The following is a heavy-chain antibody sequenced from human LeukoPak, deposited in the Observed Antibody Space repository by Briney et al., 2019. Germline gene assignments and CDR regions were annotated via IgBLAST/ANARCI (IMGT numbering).Heavy chain of an antibody. CDR2: IIPVFGTT. Sequence: GASVKVSCKASGDTFNKYAFTWVRQALGLGLEWVGGIIPVFGTTKYAQRFQGRITISADESTSTAYMELRGLRSDDTAIYFCARGDGYSYGYEHYWGQGTLVTVSS. V-gene: IGHV1-69*13. CDR1: GDTFNKYA. D-gene: IGHD5-18*01. CDR3: ARGDGYSYGYEHY. J-gene: IGHJ4*01.